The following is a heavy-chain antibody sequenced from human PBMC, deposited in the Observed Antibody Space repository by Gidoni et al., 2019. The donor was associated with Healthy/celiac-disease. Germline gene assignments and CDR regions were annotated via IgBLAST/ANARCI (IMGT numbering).Heavy chain of an antibody. Sequence: QVQLQESGPGLVKPSGTLSLTCAVSGASISSSNWWSWVRQPPGKGLEWIGEIHHSGSTNYNPSPKSRVTISVDKSKNQFSLILTSVTAADTAVYYCAGRYSSSSVYYYYMDVWGKGTTVTVSS. CDR2: IHHSGST. CDR3: AGRYSSSSVYYYYMDV. V-gene: IGHV4-4*02. D-gene: IGHD6-6*01. J-gene: IGHJ6*03. CDR1: GASISSSNW.